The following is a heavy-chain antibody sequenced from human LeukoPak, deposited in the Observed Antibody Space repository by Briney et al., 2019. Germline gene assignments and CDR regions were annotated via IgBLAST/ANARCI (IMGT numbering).Heavy chain of an antibody. V-gene: IGHV3-33*01. J-gene: IGHJ5*02. CDR1: GFTFSSYG. Sequence: GGSLRLSCAASGFTFSSYGMHWVRQAPSKGLEWVAVIWYDGSNKCYADSVKGRFTISRDNSKNTLYLQMNSLRAEDTAVYYCARDGIAVAGLNWFDPWGQGTLVTVSS. D-gene: IGHD6-19*01. CDR3: ARDGIAVAGLNWFDP. CDR2: IWYDGSNK.